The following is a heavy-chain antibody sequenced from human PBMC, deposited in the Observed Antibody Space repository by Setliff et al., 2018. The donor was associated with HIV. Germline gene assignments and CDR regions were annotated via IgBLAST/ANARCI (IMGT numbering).Heavy chain of an antibody. CDR3: SVIDY. J-gene: IGHJ4*02. CDR1: GGSVNDFY. CDR2: IHSSGST. Sequence: PSETLSLTCTVSGGSVNDFYCNWIRQPPGKGPEWIGYIHSSGSTIYNPSLKSRITISLDTSKEQFSLDLGSVTAADTAVYYCSVIDYWGQGTLVTVSS. V-gene: IGHV4-4*09.